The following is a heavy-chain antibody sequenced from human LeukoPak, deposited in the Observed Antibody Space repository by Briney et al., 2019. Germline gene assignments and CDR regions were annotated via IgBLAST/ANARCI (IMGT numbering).Heavy chain of an antibody. CDR1: GGSISSGDYY. D-gene: IGHD1-1*01. CDR3: ASFRSGNFDH. Sequence: SETLSLTCTVSGGSISSGDYYWSWIRQPPGKGLEWIGYIYYSGSTYYNPSLKSRVTISVDRSKNQFSLKLSSVTAADTAVYYCASFRSGNFDHWGQGTLVTVSS. V-gene: IGHV4-30-4*01. J-gene: IGHJ4*02. CDR2: IYYSGST.